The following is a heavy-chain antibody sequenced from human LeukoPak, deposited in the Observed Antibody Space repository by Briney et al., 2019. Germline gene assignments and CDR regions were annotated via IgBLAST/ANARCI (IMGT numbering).Heavy chain of an antibody. D-gene: IGHD3-22*01. V-gene: IGHV3-7*03. CDR3: AKETSIHYDSSGPSE. CDR1: GFTFSSYW. Sequence: GGSLRLSCAASGFTFSSYWMSWVRQAPGKGLEWVANIKQDGSEKYYVDSVKGRFTISRDNAKNSLYLQMNSLRAEDTAVYYCAKETSIHYDSSGPSEWGQGTLVTVSS. CDR2: IKQDGSEK. J-gene: IGHJ4*02.